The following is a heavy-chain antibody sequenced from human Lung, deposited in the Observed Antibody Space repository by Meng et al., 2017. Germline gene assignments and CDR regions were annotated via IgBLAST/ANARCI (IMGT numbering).Heavy chain of an antibody. V-gene: IGHV4-34*02. J-gene: IGHJ4*02. CDR3: ARERHSTIIRGVIDF. Sequence: QVPLQQGGDVLLRPSDNLSLTCAVYGGSIRGSNWSWIRQSPAKGLEWIGKINHGGSTNYNPSLESRVTISVDTPKNQFSLRLTSMTVADTAVYYGARERHSTIIRGVIDFWGQGALVTVSS. CDR2: INHGGST. D-gene: IGHD3-10*01. CDR1: GGSIRGSN.